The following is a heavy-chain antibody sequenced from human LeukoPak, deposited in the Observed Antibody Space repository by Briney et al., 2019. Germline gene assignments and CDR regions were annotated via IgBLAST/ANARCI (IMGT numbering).Heavy chain of an antibody. CDR3: VRDGGVSGYDLLDY. CDR2: IKQDGSEK. V-gene: IGHV3-7*01. CDR1: GFTFSSYW. D-gene: IGHD5-12*01. Sequence: GGSLRLSCAASGFTFSSYWMSWVRQAPGKGLEWVANIKQDGSEKYYVDSVKGRFTISRDSAKNSLSLQMNSLRAEDTAVYYCVRDGGVSGYDLLDYWGQGTLVTVSS. J-gene: IGHJ4*02.